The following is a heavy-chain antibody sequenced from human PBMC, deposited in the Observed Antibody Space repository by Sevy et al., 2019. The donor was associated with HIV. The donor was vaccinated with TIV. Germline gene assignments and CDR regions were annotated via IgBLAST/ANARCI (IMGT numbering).Heavy chain of an antibody. D-gene: IGHD6-19*01. Sequence: SRTISLTCVISGDSVSRNGAAWNWIRQSPSRDLEWLGRSYYRSTWHKDYAISVKSRLTITPDTSKNQFFLQLNSVTPEDTAMYYCARAVAGVYYFDYWGQGTLVVVSS. CDR1: GDSVSRNGAA. V-gene: IGHV6-1*01. J-gene: IGHJ4*02. CDR3: ARAVAGVYYFDY. CDR2: SYYRSTWHK.